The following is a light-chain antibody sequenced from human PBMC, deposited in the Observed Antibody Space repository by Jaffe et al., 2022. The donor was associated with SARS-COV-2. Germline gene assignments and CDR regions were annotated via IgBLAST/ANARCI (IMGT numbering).Light chain of an antibody. CDR3: QAWDSSVI. Sequence: SYELAQPPSVSVSPGQTASITCSGDKLGKGYACWYQQKPGQSPVLVIYEDTRRPSGIPERFSGSNSGNTATLTISGTQAIDEADYYCQAWDSSVIFGGGTKLTVL. CDR2: EDT. CDR1: KLGKGY. V-gene: IGLV3-1*01. J-gene: IGLJ2*01.